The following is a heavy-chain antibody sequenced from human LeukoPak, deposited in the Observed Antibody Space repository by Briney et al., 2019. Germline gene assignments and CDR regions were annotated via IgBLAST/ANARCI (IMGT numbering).Heavy chain of an antibody. CDR1: GYTFTSYG. D-gene: IGHD5-12*01. V-gene: IGHV1-18*01. CDR2: ISAYNSNT. Sequence: ASVSVSCKASGYTFTSYGISWVRLAPGQGLEWMGWISAYNSNTNYAQKLQGRVTMTTDTSTSTAYTELRSLRSDDTAVYYCARVDIVATNFDLWGRGTLVTVSS. CDR3: ARVDIVATNFDL. J-gene: IGHJ2*01.